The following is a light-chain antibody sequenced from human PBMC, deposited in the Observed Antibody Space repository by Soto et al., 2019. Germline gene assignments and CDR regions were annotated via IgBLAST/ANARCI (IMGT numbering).Light chain of an antibody. J-gene: IGLJ1*01. V-gene: IGLV2-8*01. CDR2: EVT. CDR1: SSDVGAYNY. Sequence: HSVLTQPPSASGSPGQSVTISCTGTSSDVGAYNYVSWYQQYPGKAPQLMIYEVTKRPSGVPDRFSGSKSGNTASLTVSGLQAEDEADYYCSSYAGINNLGLFGTGTKLTVL. CDR3: SSYAGINNLGL.